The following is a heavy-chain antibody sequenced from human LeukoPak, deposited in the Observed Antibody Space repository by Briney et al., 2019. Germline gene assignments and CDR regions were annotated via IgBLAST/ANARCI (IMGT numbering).Heavy chain of an antibody. V-gene: IGHV3-23*01. CDR3: ARSNAHFDY. CDR2: ISGSGGST. Sequence: PGGSLRLSCAASGFTFSSYAMSWVRQAPGKGLEWVSAISGSGGSTYYADSVKGRFTISRDNSKNTLYLQMNSLRDEDTALYYCARSNAHFDYWGQGTPVTVSS. J-gene: IGHJ4*02. CDR1: GFTFSSYA.